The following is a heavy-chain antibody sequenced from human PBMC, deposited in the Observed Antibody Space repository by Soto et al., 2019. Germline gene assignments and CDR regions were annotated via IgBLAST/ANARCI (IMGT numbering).Heavy chain of an antibody. CDR1: GYTFTNFG. Sequence: QVQLVQSGAEVKKPGASVKVSCKASGYTFTNFGISWVRQAPGQGLEWMGWISAYNGNTNYAQKFQGRVTMTTDTSPSTAYMEVRSLRYDDTAVYYCARGWTPIDYWGQCTLVTVSS. D-gene: IGHD2-15*01. V-gene: IGHV1-18*01. J-gene: IGHJ4*02. CDR3: ARGWTPIDY. CDR2: ISAYNGNT.